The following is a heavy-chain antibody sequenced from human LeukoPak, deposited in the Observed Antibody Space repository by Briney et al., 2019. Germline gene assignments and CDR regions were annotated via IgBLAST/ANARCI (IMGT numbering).Heavy chain of an antibody. V-gene: IGHV4-4*07. D-gene: IGHD3-22*01. CDR2: IYTSGST. CDR1: GGSISSYY. J-gene: IGHJ5*02. Sequence: PSETLSLTCTVSGGSISSYYWSWIRQPAGKGLEWIGRIYTSGSTNYNPSLKSRVTMSVDTSKNQFSLKLSSVTAADTAVYYCARDKAYYYDSSGYYYNWFDPWRQGTLVTVSS. CDR3: ARDKAYYYDSSGYYYNWFDP.